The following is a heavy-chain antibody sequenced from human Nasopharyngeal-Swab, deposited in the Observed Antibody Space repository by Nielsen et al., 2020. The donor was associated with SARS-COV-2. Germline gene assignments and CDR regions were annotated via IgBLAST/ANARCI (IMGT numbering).Heavy chain of an antibody. CDR3: ARARGAYGDYYYYYYTDV. D-gene: IGHD4-17*01. CDR2: TYYRSKWYN. CDR1: GDSVSSSSAA. Sequence: QTLSLTSAISGDSVSSSSAAWNWIRQSPSRGLEWLGRTYYRSKWYNDYAVSVKSRITINPDTSKNQFSLHLNSVTPEDTAVYYCARARGAYGDYYYYYYTDVWGKGTTVTVSS. J-gene: IGHJ6*03. V-gene: IGHV6-1*01.